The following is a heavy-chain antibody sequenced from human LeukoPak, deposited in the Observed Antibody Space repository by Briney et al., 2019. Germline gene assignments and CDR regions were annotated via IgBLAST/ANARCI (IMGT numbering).Heavy chain of an antibody. CDR1: GYTFTSYA. V-gene: IGHV1-2*02. D-gene: IGHD3-22*01. CDR2: INPNSGGT. Sequence: GASVKVSCKASGYTFTSYAMHWVRQAPGEGLEWMGWINPNSGGTNYAQKFQGRVTMTRATSISTAYMELSRLRSDDTAVYYCARVRTVVVVNQFYFDYWGQGTLVTVSS. J-gene: IGHJ4*02. CDR3: ARVRTVVVVNQFYFDY.